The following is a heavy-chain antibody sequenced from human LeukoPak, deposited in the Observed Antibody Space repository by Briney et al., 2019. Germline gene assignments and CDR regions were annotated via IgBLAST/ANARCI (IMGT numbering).Heavy chain of an antibody. CDR3: ARDRSPGNFDY. CDR1: GFTFNDYA. V-gene: IGHV3-9*01. Sequence: GGSLRLSCATSGFTFNDYAMYWVRQAPGKGLEWVSGISWNSRSIAYADSVKGRFTISRDNAKNSLYLQMNSLRAEDTAVYYCARDRSPGNFDYWGQGTLVTVSS. J-gene: IGHJ4*02. D-gene: IGHD3-10*01. CDR2: ISWNSRSI.